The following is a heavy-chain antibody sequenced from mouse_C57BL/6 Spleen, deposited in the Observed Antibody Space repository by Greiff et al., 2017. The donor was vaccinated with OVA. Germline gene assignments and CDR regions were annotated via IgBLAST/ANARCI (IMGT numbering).Heavy chain of an antibody. Sequence: VQLQQSGPELVKPGASVKISCKASGYTFTDYYMNWVKQSHGKSLEWIGDINPNNGGTSYNQKFKGKATLTVDKSSSTAYMELRSLTSEDSAVYYCARSGYSNYEGYFDYWGQGTTLTVSS. CDR1: GYTFTDYY. J-gene: IGHJ2*01. CDR3: ARSGYSNYEGYFDY. V-gene: IGHV1-26*01. CDR2: INPNNGGT. D-gene: IGHD2-5*01.